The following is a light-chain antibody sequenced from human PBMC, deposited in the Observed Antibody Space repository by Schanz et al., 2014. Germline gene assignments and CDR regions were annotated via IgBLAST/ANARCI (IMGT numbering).Light chain of an antibody. CDR2: EVS. CDR1: SSDVGTYNY. CDR3: QSYDSSLSGVV. J-gene: IGLJ2*01. Sequence: QSALTQPRSVSGSPGQSVTISCTGTSSDVGTYNYVSWYQQHPGKAPKLMIYEVSQRPSGVPDRFSGSKSGTSASLAITGLQAEDEADYYCQSYDSSLSGVVFGGGTKLTVL. V-gene: IGLV2-11*01.